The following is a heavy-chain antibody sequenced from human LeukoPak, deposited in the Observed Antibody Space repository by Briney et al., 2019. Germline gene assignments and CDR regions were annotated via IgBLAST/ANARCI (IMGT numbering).Heavy chain of an antibody. J-gene: IGHJ2*01. Sequence: ASVKVSCKPSGYTFTSYGLAWVRQAPGHGLEWIGWISPYNGNADYAQDLQGRVTMTTDTSTSTAYMELRSLKSDETGVYYWVRDGYVDLWGRGTLVSVSS. D-gene: IGHD6-13*01. V-gene: IGHV1-18*01. CDR2: ISPYNGNA. CDR3: VRDGYVDL. CDR1: GYTFTSYG.